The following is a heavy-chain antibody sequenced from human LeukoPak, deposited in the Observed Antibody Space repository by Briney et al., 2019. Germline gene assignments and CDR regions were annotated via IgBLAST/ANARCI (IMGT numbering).Heavy chain of an antibody. CDR3: ARGRALDY. CDR2: ISYDGSNK. V-gene: IGHV3-30*04. J-gene: IGHJ4*02. CDR1: GFTFSSYA. Sequence: GGSLRLSCAASGFTFSSYAMHWVRQAPGKGLEWVAVISYDGSNKYYADSVKGRFTISRDNSKNTLYLQMNSLRAEDTAVDYCARGRALDYWGQGTLVTVSS.